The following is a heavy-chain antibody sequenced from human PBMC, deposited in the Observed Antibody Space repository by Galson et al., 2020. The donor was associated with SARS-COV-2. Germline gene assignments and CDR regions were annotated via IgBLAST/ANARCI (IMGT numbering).Heavy chain of an antibody. CDR1: GGSISSNNW. D-gene: IGHD5-12*01. V-gene: IGHV4-4*02. J-gene: IGHJ6*02. Sequence: SETLSLTCAVSGGSISSNNWWTWVRQPPRKGLEWIGKIYHTGSTNYDPSLKSRVTISVDKSKNQFSLKLRSMTAADTGVYYCARYHSGYLQLYGSYYYGMDVWGQGTTVTVSS. CDR3: ARYHSGYLQLYGSYYYGMDV. CDR2: IYHTGST.